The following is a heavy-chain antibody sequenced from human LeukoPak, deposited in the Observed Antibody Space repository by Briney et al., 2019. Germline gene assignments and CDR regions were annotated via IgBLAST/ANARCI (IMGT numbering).Heavy chain of an antibody. CDR1: GYTFTSYD. CDR3: ARSPSSSWYGSSAFDI. J-gene: IGHJ3*02. Sequence: GASVKVSCKASGYTFTSYDINWVRQATGQGLEWMGWMNPNSGNTGYAQKFQGRVTITRNTSISTAYMELSSLRSEDTAVYYCARSPSSSWYGSSAFDIWGQGTMVTVSS. CDR2: MNPNSGNT. D-gene: IGHD6-13*01. V-gene: IGHV1-8*03.